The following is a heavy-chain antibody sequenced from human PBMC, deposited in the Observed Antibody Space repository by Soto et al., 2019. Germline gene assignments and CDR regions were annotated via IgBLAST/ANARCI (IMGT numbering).Heavy chain of an antibody. CDR3: AKDLLLTTITTVGD. V-gene: IGHV3-30*18. CDR2: ISYDGNNK. D-gene: IGHD4-17*01. J-gene: IGHJ4*02. CDR1: GFIFSTYG. Sequence: GGSLRLSCAASGFIFSTYGMHWVRQAPGKGLEWLSVISYDGNNKYYADSVKGRFTIPRDNSKNTLWLQMDSLRTEDTAVYYCAKDLLLTTITTVGDWGQGTLVTVSS.